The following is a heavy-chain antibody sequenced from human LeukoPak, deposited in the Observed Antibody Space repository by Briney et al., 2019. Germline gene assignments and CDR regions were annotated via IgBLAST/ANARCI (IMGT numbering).Heavy chain of an antibody. CDR3: ARGRQVAGADY. CDR2: INHSGST. CDR1: GGSFSGYY. D-gene: IGHD6-19*01. Sequence: PSETLSLTCAVYGGSFSGYYWSWIRQPPGKGLEWIGEINHSGSTNYNPSLKSRVTISVDTSKNQFSLKLSSVTAADTAVYYCARGRQVAGADYWGQGTPVTVSS. J-gene: IGHJ4*02. V-gene: IGHV4-34*01.